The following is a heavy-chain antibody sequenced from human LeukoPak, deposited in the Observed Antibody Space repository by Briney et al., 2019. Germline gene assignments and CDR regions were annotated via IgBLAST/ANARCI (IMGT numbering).Heavy chain of an antibody. J-gene: IGHJ1*01. Sequence: SETLSLTCAVYGGSFSGYYWSWIRQPPGKGLEWIGEINHSGSTNYNPSLKSRVTISVDTSKNQFSLKLSSVTAADTAVYYCARGERTYYYDSSGYFLKKYFQHWGQGTLVTVSS. V-gene: IGHV4-34*01. CDR3: ARGERTYYYDSSGYFLKKYFQH. D-gene: IGHD3-22*01. CDR1: GGSFSGYY. CDR2: INHSGST.